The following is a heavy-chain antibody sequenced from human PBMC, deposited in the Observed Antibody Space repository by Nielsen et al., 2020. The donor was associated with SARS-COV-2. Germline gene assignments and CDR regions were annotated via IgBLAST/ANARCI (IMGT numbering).Heavy chain of an antibody. CDR3: ARDRSGSYSFQFDY. D-gene: IGHD1-26*01. J-gene: IGHJ4*02. CDR1: GFTFSSFP. CDR2: ISYDGSNE. Sequence: GESLKISCAASGFTFSSFPMHWVRQAPGKGLEWMAIISYDGSNEHYADSVKGRFTISRDNSKNTLYLQMNSLRAEDTAVYYCARDRSGSYSFQFDYWGQGTLVTVSS. V-gene: IGHV3-30-3*01.